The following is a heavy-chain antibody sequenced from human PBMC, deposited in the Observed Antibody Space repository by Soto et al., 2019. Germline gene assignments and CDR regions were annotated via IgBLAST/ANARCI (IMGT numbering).Heavy chain of an antibody. Sequence: EVQLVESGGGLVQPGGSLRLSCAASGFTCSSYWMSWVRQAPGKGLEWMANIKQDGSEKYYVDSVKGRFTISRDNAKNSLYLQVNSLRAEDTAVYYCARVLRTTIFGVARTYYYGMDVWGQGTTVTVS. CDR1: GFTCSSYW. CDR3: ARVLRTTIFGVARTYYYGMDV. V-gene: IGHV3-7*05. J-gene: IGHJ6*02. D-gene: IGHD3-3*01. CDR2: IKQDGSEK.